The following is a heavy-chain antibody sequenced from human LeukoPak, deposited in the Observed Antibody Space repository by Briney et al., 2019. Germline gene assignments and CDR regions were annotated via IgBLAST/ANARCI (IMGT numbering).Heavy chain of an antibody. D-gene: IGHD5-18*01. CDR3: ARGGPTWIQLWDHDAFDI. J-gene: IGHJ3*02. V-gene: IGHV3-21*01. CDR1: GFTFSSYS. CDR2: ISSSSSYI. Sequence: PGGSLRLSCAASGFTFSSYSMNWVRQAPGKGLEWVSSISSSSSYIYYADSVKGRFTISRDNAKNSLYLQMNSLRAEDTAVYYCARGGPTWIQLWDHDAFDIWGQGTMVTVSS.